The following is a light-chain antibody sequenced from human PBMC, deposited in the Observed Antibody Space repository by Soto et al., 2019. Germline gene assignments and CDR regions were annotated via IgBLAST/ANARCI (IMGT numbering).Light chain of an antibody. Sequence: VLTQSPGTLSLSPGERGTLSCRASQSISSSYLAWYQQKPGQAPRLLIYGASSRATGIPDRFSGSGSGTDFTLTISSLQSEDFAVYYCQQYNNWPTFGQGTKVDI. V-gene: IGKV3-20*01. CDR1: QSISSSY. CDR3: QQYNNWPT. J-gene: IGKJ1*01. CDR2: GAS.